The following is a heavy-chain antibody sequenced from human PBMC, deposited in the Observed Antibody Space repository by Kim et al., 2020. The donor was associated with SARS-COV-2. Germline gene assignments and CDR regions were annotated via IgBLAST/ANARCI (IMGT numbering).Heavy chain of an antibody. D-gene: IGHD6-19*01. Sequence: SETLSLTCTVSGGSISSYYWSWIRQPPGKGLEWIGYIYYSGSTNYNPSLKSRVTISVDTSKNQFSLKLSSVTAADTAVYYCARDEAVAGHRSDGMDVWGQGTTVTVSS. J-gene: IGHJ6*02. V-gene: IGHV4-59*01. CDR2: IYYSGST. CDR3: ARDEAVAGHRSDGMDV. CDR1: GGSISSYY.